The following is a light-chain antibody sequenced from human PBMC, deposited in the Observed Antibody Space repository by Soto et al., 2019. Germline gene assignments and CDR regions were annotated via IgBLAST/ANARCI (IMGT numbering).Light chain of an antibody. Sequence: DIQMTQSPSTLSASVGDRVTITCRASQSISDWLAWYQQKPGKAPKFLIYKASNLESGVPSRFSGSGSGTAFTLTISSVQPDDFATYYCQYYDSYSWTFGQGTKLEIK. V-gene: IGKV1-5*03. CDR2: KAS. J-gene: IGKJ1*01. CDR1: QSISDW. CDR3: QYYDSYSWT.